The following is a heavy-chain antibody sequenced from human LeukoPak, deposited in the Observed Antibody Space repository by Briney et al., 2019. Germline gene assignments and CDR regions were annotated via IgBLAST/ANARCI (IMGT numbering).Heavy chain of an antibody. Sequence: GGSLRLSCAASGFTFDDYGMSWVRQAPGKGLEWVSGINWNGGSTSYADSVKGRFTISRDTAKNTLNLQMNSLRAEDTAVYYCARDLGQYYDTSDNWFDPWGQGTLVTVSS. J-gene: IGHJ5*02. CDR3: ARDLGQYYDTSDNWFDP. V-gene: IGHV3-20*04. D-gene: IGHD3-22*01. CDR1: GFTFDDYG. CDR2: INWNGGST.